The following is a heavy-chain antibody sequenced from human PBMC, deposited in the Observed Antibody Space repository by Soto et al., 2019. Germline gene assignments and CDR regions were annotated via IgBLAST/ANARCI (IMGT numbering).Heavy chain of an antibody. CDR2: VRGKGDNYST. CDR1: GFAFSDSA. Sequence: EVQLVESGGGLVQPGGSLKLSCAASGFAFSDSAIHWVRQASGKGLEWIGRVRGKGDNYSTAYVASVKGRFTISRDDSKSTAYLQMNSLKTEDTAVYYCSRRRDWTAVDPLDYWGQGTLVTVSS. D-gene: IGHD5-18*01. CDR3: SRRRDWTAVDPLDY. J-gene: IGHJ4*02. V-gene: IGHV3-73*02.